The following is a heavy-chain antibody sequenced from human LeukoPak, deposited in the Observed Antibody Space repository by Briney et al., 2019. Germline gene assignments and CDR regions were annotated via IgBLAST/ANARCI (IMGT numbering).Heavy chain of an antibody. J-gene: IGHJ4*02. Sequence: ASVKVSCKASGYTFTGYDLHWVLQAPGQGLEWMGWINPNSGGTNYAQKFQGRVTMTRDTSSTTAYMELRWLRSDATAVYYCARPYCRGGSCTTFWDYWGQGTLVTVPS. CDR1: GYTFTGYD. D-gene: IGHD2-15*01. CDR2: INPNSGGT. CDR3: ARPYCRGGSCTTFWDY. V-gene: IGHV1-2*02.